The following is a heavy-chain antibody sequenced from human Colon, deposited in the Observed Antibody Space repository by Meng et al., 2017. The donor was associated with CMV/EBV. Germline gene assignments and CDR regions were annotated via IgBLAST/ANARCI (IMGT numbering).Heavy chain of an antibody. J-gene: IGHJ1*01. Sequence: QVQLVHSGAEVRMPGAPVKVSCKASGYSFTGYYIHWVRQAPGQGLEWMGWMDPTTGRTDYAQKFQGTVTMTRDTSISTAYLELSRLTSDDTAVYYCASHSSYVWGSHHWGQGTLVTVSS. CDR1: GYSFTGYY. V-gene: IGHV1-2*02. D-gene: IGHD3-16*01. CDR2: MDPTTGRT. CDR3: ASHSSYVWGSHH.